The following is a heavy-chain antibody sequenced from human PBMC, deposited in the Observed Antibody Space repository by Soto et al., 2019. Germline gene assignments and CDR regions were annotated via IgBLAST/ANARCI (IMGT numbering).Heavy chain of an antibody. D-gene: IGHD3-10*01. CDR3: ARVIGEFDY. CDR2: IYYSGST. J-gene: IGHJ4*02. Sequence: PSETLSLTCTVSGASVINSDYYWSWVRQPPGKGLEWIGSIYYSGSTYYNPSLKSRVTISVDTSKNQFSLKLSSVTAADTAVYYCARVIGEFDYWGQGTLVTVSS. CDR1: GASVINSDYY. V-gene: IGHV4-39*01.